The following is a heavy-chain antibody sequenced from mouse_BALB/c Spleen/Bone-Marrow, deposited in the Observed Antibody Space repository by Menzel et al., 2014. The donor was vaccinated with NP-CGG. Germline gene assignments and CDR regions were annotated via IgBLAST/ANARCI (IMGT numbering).Heavy chain of an antibody. D-gene: IGHD2-4*01. CDR2: ISSSGTYT. CDR1: GFTFSNYG. CDR3: ARRRDYDYFDY. V-gene: IGHV5-6*01. J-gene: IGHJ2*01. Sequence: EVHLVESGGDLVKPGGSLKLSCAASGFTFSNYGMSWVRQIPDKRLEWVATISSSGTYTFYPDSVKGRFTISRDNTKNTLTLQMTSLKSEDTAVYYCARRRDYDYFDYWGQGTTLTVSS.